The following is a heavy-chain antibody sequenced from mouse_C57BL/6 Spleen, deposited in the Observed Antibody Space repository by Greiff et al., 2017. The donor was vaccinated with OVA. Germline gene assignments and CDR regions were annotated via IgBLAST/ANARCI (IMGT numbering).Heavy chain of an antibody. Sequence: VQLVESGAELVKPGASVKISCKASGYAFSSYWMNWVKQRPGKGLEWIGQIYPGDGDTNYNGKFKGKATLTADKSSSTAYMQLSSLTSEDSAVYFCARSYDGYYDYWGQGTTLTVSS. CDR2: IYPGDGDT. J-gene: IGHJ2*01. CDR1: GYAFSSYW. V-gene: IGHV1-80*01. CDR3: ARSYDGYYDY. D-gene: IGHD2-3*01.